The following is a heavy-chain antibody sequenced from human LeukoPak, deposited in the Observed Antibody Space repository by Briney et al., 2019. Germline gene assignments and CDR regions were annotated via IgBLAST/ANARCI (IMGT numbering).Heavy chain of an antibody. CDR1: GFTFSSYE. CDR3: ARGIIYGDYYPVDY. V-gene: IGHV3-48*03. Sequence: PGGSLRLSCAASGFTFSSYEMNWVRQAPGKGLEWVSYISSSGSTIYYADSVKGRFTISRDNAKNSLYLQMKSLRAEDTAVYYCARGIIYGDYYPVDYWGQGTLVTVSS. CDR2: ISSSGSTI. D-gene: IGHD4-17*01. J-gene: IGHJ4*02.